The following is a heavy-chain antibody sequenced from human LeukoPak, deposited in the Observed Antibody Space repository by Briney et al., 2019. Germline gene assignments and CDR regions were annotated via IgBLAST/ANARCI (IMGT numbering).Heavy chain of an antibody. J-gene: IGHJ6*02. Sequence: SETLSLTCTVSGGSISSYYWSWIRQPPGKGREWIGYIYYSGSSNYNPSLKSRVTISVDTSKNQFSLKLSSVTAADTAVYYCASVVPYYDILTGYHYGMDVWGQGTTVTVSS. CDR2: IYYSGSS. CDR3: ASVVPYYDILTGYHYGMDV. D-gene: IGHD3-9*01. V-gene: IGHV4-59*08. CDR1: GGSISSYY.